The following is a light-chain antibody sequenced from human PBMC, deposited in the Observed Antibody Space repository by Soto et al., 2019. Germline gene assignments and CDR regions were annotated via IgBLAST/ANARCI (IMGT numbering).Light chain of an antibody. V-gene: IGKV3-20*01. CDR2: DAS. J-gene: IGKJ5*01. Sequence: EIVLTQSPGTLSLSPGEGASLSCRASQSVPRSYLAWYQQRPGKAPRLLIYDASSRATGIPDRFSGSESGTDFTLTISSLEPEDFAVYYCQQYAWSPLTFGQGTRLEIK. CDR3: QQYAWSPLT. CDR1: QSVPRSY.